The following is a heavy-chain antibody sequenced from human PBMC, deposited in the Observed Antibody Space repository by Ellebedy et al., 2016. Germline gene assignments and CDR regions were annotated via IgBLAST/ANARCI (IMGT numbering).Heavy chain of an antibody. Sequence: GGSLRLXCTASHFPFNTYYMSWVRQAPGKGLEWVATISANGNKRDLADSVKGRFIISRDNFRNTLYLQMNGLTTDDTAVYYCRPGHYSGSWGLGSLVTVSS. CDR1: HFPFNTYY. CDR3: RPGHYSGS. V-gene: IGHV3-23*01. CDR2: ISANGNKR. J-gene: IGHJ4*02.